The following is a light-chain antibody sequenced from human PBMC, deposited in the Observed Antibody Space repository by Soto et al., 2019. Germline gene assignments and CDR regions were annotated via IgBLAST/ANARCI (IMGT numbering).Light chain of an antibody. J-gene: IGKJ5*01. CDR1: QSITSSF. CDR3: QQYGTAPIT. V-gene: IGKV3-20*01. CDR2: DAS. Sequence: EIVLTQSPGILSLSPGERASLSCGASQSITSSFLAWYQQKPGQAPRLLVSDASSRATGIPDRFSGSASGTDFTLTISRLEPEDSAMYYGQQYGTAPITFGQGTRLEIK.